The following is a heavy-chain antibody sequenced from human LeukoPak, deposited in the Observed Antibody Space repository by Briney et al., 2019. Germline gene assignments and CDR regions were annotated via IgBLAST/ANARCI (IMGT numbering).Heavy chain of an antibody. J-gene: IGHJ4*02. CDR3: ASHYYDSSGYNVDC. V-gene: IGHV4-31*03. Sequence: SQTLSLTCTVSGGSMSSGGYYWSWIRQHPGKGLEWIGYIYYSGSTYYNPSLKSRVTISVDTSKNQFSLKLSSVTAADTAVYYCASHYYDSSGYNVDCWGQGTLVTVSS. CDR2: IYYSGST. CDR1: GGSMSSGGYY. D-gene: IGHD3-22*01.